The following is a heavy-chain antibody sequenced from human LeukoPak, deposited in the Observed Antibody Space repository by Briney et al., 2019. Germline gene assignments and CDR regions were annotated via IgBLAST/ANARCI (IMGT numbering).Heavy chain of an antibody. V-gene: IGHV1-2*06. J-gene: IGHJ4*02. CDR1: GYTFTGYY. Sequence: ASVKVSCKASGYTFTGYYMHWVRQAPGKGLEWMGRINPNSGGTNYAQKFQGRVTMTRDTSISTAYMELSRLRSDDTAVYYCARGADSSGISDFDYCGQGTLVTVSS. CDR3: ARGADSSGISDFDY. CDR2: INPNSGGT. D-gene: IGHD6-19*01.